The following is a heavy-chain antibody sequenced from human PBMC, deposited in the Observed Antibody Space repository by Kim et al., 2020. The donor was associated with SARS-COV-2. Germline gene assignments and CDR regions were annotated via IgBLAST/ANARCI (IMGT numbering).Heavy chain of an antibody. CDR2: IIPIFGTA. J-gene: IGHJ4*02. CDR1: GGTFSSYA. Sequence: SVKVSCKASGGTFSSYAISWVRQAPGQGLEWMGGIIPIFGTANYAQKFQGRVTITADKSTSTAYMELSSLRSEDTAVYYCARGWTRPYYYGSGVGFDYWGQGTLVTVSS. V-gene: IGHV1-69*06. CDR3: ARGWTRPYYYGSGVGFDY. D-gene: IGHD3-10*01.